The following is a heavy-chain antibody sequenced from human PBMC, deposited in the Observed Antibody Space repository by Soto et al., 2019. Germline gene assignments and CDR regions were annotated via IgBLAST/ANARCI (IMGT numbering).Heavy chain of an antibody. CDR1: GGSISNFF. V-gene: IGHV4-59*01. Sequence: QVQLQESGPGVVKPSETLSLTCSVSGGSISNFFWSWIRQSPGKGLAWIGYVYYTGSTSYNPSLKSRVTISVDMAKKKLSLNVSSVTAADTAVYYCARYSSGWPGNGMDVWGRGTAVTVSS. CDR2: VYYTGST. CDR3: ARYSSGWPGNGMDV. J-gene: IGHJ6*02. D-gene: IGHD6-19*01.